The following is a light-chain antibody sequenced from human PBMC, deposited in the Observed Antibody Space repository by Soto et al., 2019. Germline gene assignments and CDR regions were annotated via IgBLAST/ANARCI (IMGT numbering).Light chain of an antibody. Sequence: DIQMTQSPSSLSASVGDRVTITCQASQDINIHLNWYQQKPGKAPNLLIYEAYNLETGVPSRFSAHGSGTDFAFTISSLQPEDAATYYCQQYHSLPPTFGPGTKVDIK. CDR2: EAY. V-gene: IGKV1-33*01. CDR3: QQYHSLPPT. J-gene: IGKJ3*01. CDR1: QDINIH.